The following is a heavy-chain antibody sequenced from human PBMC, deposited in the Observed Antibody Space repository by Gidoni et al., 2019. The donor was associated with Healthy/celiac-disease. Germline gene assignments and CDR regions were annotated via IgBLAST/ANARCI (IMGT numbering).Heavy chain of an antibody. J-gene: IGHJ2*01. D-gene: IGHD6-19*01. CDR1: GFTFSSYA. V-gene: IGHV3-23*01. Sequence: EVQLLEAGGGWVQPGGSLSLSCSASGFTFSSYARSCVRQAPGKGVEWVSAISGSGGSTYYADSVKCRFTISRDNSKNTLYLQMNSLRAEDTAVYYCAKVPIAVAGTSYLDLWGRGTLVTVSS. CDR3: AKVPIAVAGTSYLDL. CDR2: ISGSGGST.